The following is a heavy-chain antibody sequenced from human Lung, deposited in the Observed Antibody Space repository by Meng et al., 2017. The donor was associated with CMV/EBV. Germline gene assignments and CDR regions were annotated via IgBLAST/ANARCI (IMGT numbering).Heavy chain of an antibody. J-gene: IGHJ4*02. CDR1: GGSISSSSYY. CDR3: AGLSDFWSGYPDLFDY. CDR2: IYYSGST. D-gene: IGHD3-3*01. Sequence: SGTLSLXCTVSGGSISSSSYYWGCSGQPPGQGLEWSGSIYYSGSTYYNPSLKSRVTISVDTYKNQFSLKQSSGTAADTAVYYCAGLSDFWSGYPDLFDYWGQGXLVTVSS. V-gene: IGHV4-39*01.